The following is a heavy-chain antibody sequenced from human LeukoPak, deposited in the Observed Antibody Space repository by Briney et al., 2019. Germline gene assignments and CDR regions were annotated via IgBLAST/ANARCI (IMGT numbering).Heavy chain of an antibody. Sequence: PSETLSLTCAVYGGSFSGYYWSWIRQPPGKGLEWIGEINHSGSTNYNPSLKSRVTISVDTSKNQFSLKLSSVTAADTAVYHCARGRFLENWGQGTLVTVSS. J-gene: IGHJ4*02. CDR2: INHSGST. D-gene: IGHD3-3*01. CDR3: ARGRFLEN. CDR1: GGSFSGYY. V-gene: IGHV4-34*01.